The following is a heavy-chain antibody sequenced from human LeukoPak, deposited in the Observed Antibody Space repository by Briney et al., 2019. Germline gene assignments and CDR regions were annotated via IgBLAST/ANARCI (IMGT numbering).Heavy chain of an antibody. J-gene: IGHJ3*02. Sequence: SETLSLTCTVSGGSISSSSYYWGWIRQPPGKGLEWIGSIYYSRSTYNNPSLKSRVTMSVNTSKNQFSLRLSSVTAADTAVYYCAHSRPYDAFDIWGQGTMVTVSS. D-gene: IGHD4-11*01. CDR1: GGSISSSSYY. CDR3: AHSRPYDAFDI. V-gene: IGHV4-39*07. CDR2: IYYSRST.